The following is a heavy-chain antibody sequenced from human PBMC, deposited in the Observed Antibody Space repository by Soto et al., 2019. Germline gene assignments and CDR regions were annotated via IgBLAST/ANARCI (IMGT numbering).Heavy chain of an antibody. CDR3: ARDFGWGFDY. J-gene: IGHJ4*02. Sequence: GGSLRLSCAASGLTFNSYWIHWVRQAPGKGLVCVSRINSDGSITNYADSVKGRLTISRDDAKNTLYLQMNSLRVEDTAVYFCARDFGWGFDYWGRGSLVTVSS. CDR1: GLTFNSYW. V-gene: IGHV3-74*01. D-gene: IGHD6-19*01. CDR2: INSDGSIT.